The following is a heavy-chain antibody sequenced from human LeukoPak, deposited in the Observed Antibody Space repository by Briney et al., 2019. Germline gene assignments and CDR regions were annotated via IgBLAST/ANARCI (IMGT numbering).Heavy chain of an antibody. Sequence: PGGSLRHSCAASGFTVSSNYMSWVRQAPGKGLEWVSVIYSGGSTYYADSVKGRFTISRDNSKNTLYLQMNSLRAEDTAVYYCARVRGGNHFDYWAQGTLVTVSS. D-gene: IGHD1-14*01. CDR3: ARVRGGNHFDY. V-gene: IGHV3-53*01. J-gene: IGHJ4*02. CDR1: GFTVSSNY. CDR2: IYSGGST.